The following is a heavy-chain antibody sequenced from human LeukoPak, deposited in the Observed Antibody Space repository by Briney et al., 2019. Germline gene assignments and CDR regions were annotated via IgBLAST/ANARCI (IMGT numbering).Heavy chain of an antibody. CDR3: ARPPFDPERYCSGGSFYSA. J-gene: IGHJ5*02. CDR1: GGSLGITNYY. D-gene: IGHD2-15*01. Sequence: SETLSLTCIVSGGSLGITNYYWAWIRQPPGKGLEWIGTISYSGLTDYNPSLKSRVSISVDTSKNQFSLKLSSVTAADTAVYYCARPPFDPERYCSGGSFYSAWGQGTLVTVSS. CDR2: ISYSGLT. V-gene: IGHV4-39*01.